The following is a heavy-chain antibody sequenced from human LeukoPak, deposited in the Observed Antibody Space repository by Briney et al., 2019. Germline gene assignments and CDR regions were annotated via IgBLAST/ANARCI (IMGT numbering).Heavy chain of an antibody. D-gene: IGHD3-22*01. CDR3: AKMSRASGSLDY. V-gene: IGHV3-30*18. Sequence: GGSLRLSCAASGFTFSSYGMHWVRQAPGKGLEWVAVISYDGSNKYYADSVKGRFTISRDNSKNTLYLQMNSLRAEDTAVYYCAKMSRASGSLDYWGQGTLVTVSS. CDR1: GFTFSSYG. J-gene: IGHJ4*02. CDR2: ISYDGSNK.